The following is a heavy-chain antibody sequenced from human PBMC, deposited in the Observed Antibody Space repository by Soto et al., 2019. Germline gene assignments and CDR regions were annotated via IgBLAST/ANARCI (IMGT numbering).Heavy chain of an antibody. J-gene: IGHJ4*02. CDR3: AKRDFGVVTTYYFDY. CDR2: IVGSGGAT. Sequence: EVQLLESGGGLVQPGGSLRLSCAASGFTFSNYAMSWVRQAPGKGLEWVSSIVGSGGATFYAVSVKGRFTISRDNSKNTRSLQMSNLRPEDTGVYYCAKRDFGVVTTYYFDYWGQGALVTVSS. D-gene: IGHD3-3*01. V-gene: IGHV3-23*01. CDR1: GFTFSNYA.